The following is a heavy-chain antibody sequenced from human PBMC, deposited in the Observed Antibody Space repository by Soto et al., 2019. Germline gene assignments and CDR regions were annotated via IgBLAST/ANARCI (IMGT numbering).Heavy chain of an antibody. J-gene: IGHJ4*02. D-gene: IGHD1-1*01. V-gene: IGHV3-15*01. CDR1: GLPFSKAW. Sequence: EVHLVESGGGLVKPGGSLRLSCAASGLPFSKAWMSWVRQAPGKGLEWVGRTKNKGTTDYAAPVKDRFTISRDDSQNMVYLQMDSLKTEDTAVYYCTTDEADNGNDGDFDYWGQGTLVTVSS. CDR3: TTDEADNGNDGDFDY. CDR2: TKNKGTT.